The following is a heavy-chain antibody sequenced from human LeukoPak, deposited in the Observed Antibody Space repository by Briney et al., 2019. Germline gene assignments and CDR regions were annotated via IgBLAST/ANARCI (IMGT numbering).Heavy chain of an antibody. J-gene: IGHJ3*02. D-gene: IGHD3-22*01. CDR3: ARGWAMYYYDSSGAYAFDI. V-gene: IGHV3-21*01. CDR2: ISSSSSYI. CDR1: GFTFSSYS. Sequence: GGSLRLSCAASGFTFSSYSMNWVRQAPGKGLEWVSSISSSSSYIYYADSVKGRFTISRDNAKNSLYLQMNSLRAEDTAVYYCARGWAMYYYDSSGAYAFDIWGQGTMVTVSS.